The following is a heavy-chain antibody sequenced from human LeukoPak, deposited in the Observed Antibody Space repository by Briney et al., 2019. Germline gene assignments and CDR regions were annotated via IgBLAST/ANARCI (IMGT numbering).Heavy chain of an antibody. V-gene: IGHV4-4*02. Sequence: SETLSLTCAVSGGSISSSNWWSWVRQPPGKGLEWIGEIYHSGSTNYNPSLKSRVTISVDKSKNQFSLKLSSVTAADTAVYYCARRGLGSSSSLDYWGQGTLVTVSS. CDR2: IYHSGST. CDR1: GGSISSSNW. CDR3: ARRGLGSSSSLDY. D-gene: IGHD6-13*01. J-gene: IGHJ4*02.